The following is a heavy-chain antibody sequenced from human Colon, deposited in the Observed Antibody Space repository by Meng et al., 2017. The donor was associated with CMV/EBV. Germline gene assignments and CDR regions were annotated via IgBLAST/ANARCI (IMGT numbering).Heavy chain of an antibody. J-gene: IGHJ4*02. CDR3: ARDLGGGSGSLSNS. CDR2: ISSDGNSK. CDR1: GFTFSRFA. V-gene: IGHV3-30-3*01. D-gene: IGHD3-3*01. Sequence: ASGFTFSRFAMHWVRKAAGKGLEWVAVISSDGNSKFYADSVKGRFTISRDNSKNTLYLQMNSLRADDTALYYCARDLGGGSGSLSNSWGQGTLVTVSS.